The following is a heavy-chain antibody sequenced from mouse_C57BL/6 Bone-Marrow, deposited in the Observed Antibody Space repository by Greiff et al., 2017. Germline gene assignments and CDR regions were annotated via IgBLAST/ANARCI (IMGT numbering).Heavy chain of an antibody. CDR3: TRDDYFYYYAMDY. V-gene: IGHV1-15*01. Sequence: QVQLQQSGAELVRPGASVTLSCKASGYTFTDYEMHWVKQTPVHGLEWIGAIDPETGGTAYNQKFKGKAILTAEKSSSTAYLELRSLTSEDSSVYYCTRDDYFYYYAMDYWGQGTSVTVSS. D-gene: IGHD2-4*01. CDR2: IDPETGGT. J-gene: IGHJ4*01. CDR1: GYTFTDYE.